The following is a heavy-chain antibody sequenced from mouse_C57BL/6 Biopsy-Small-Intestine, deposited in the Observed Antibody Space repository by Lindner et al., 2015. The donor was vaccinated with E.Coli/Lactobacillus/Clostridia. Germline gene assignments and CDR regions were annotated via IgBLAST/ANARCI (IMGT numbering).Heavy chain of an antibody. J-gene: IGHJ2*01. CDR3: VCLHYTGFNYEYSDY. V-gene: IGHV1-54*01. D-gene: IGHD1-2*01. CDR2: ISPGSGGT. CDR1: GYVFTNYL. Sequence: VQLQESGAELVRPGTSVKVSCMASGYVFTNYLIEWVKQRPGQGLEWIGVISPGSGGTNFNEKFRGKATLTADISSSTAYMQLSNLTSEDSAVYFCVCLHYTGFNYEYSDYWGQGAALTVSS.